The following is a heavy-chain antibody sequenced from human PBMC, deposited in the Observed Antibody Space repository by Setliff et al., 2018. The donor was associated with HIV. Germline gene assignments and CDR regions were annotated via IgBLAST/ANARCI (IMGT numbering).Heavy chain of an antibody. Sequence: SVKVSCKASGGTFSSYAIYWVRQAPGQGLEWMGGTMPISGTPNYAQKFQGRVTMTTDTSTSTAYMGLRSLRSDDTAIYYCARTPVSFPGAHTTFYFYYMDIWGKGTTVTVSS. CDR1: GGTFSSYA. V-gene: IGHV1-69*05. J-gene: IGHJ6*03. CDR3: ARTPVSFPGAHTTFYFYYMDI. CDR2: TMPISGTP. D-gene: IGHD1-26*01.